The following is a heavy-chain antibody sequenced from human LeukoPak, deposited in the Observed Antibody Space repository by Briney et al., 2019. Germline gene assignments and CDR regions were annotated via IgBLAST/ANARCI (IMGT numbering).Heavy chain of an antibody. CDR1: GFTFSDYY. CDR2: ISSSSSYT. CDR3: ARSPEYYCSSTSCLYYYGMDV. V-gene: IGHV3-11*06. D-gene: IGHD2-2*01. Sequence: GGSLRLSCAASGFTFSDYYMSWIRQAPGKGLELVSYISSSSSYTNYADSVKGRFTISRDNAKNSLYLQMNSLRAEDTAVYYCARSPEYYCSSTSCLYYYGMDVWGQGTTVTVSS. J-gene: IGHJ6*02.